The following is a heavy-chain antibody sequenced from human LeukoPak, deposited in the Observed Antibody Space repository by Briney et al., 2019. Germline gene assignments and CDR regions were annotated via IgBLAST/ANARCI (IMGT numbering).Heavy chain of an antibody. J-gene: IGHJ4*02. CDR3: ARDYKYAFDN. CDR1: GFTFSDYS. V-gene: IGHV3-48*01. D-gene: IGHD5-24*01. Sequence: GGSLRLSCAASGFTFSDYSMNWVRQAPGKGLEWISYIGIDSGNTNYADSVKGRFTISGDKAKNLLYLQMNSLRVEDTAVYYCARDYKYAFDNWGQGTLVTVSS. CDR2: IGIDSGNT.